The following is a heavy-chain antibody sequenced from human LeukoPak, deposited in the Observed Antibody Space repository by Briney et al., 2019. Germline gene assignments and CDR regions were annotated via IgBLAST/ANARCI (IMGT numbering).Heavy chain of an antibody. V-gene: IGHV3-23*01. J-gene: IGHJ4*02. Sequence: GGSLRLSCAASGFTFSSYAMSWVRQAPGKGLEWVSAISGSGGSTYYADSVKGRFTISRDNSKNTLYPQMNSLRAEDTAVYYCAKATSSGTYPNFDYWGQGTLVTVSS. CDR2: ISGSGGST. D-gene: IGHD1-26*01. CDR3: AKATSSGTYPNFDY. CDR1: GFTFSSYA.